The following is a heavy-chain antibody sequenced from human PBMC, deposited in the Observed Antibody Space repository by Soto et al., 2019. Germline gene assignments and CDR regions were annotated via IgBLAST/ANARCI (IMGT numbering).Heavy chain of an antibody. D-gene: IGHD6-19*01. CDR3: ATTSGQYSSAGKKVDV. CDR2: INPYYGAT. V-gene: IGHV1-2*02. Sequence: QVQLVQSGAEVKKPGASVKVSCKASGYTFTDYHVHWVRQAPGQGLEWMGWINPYYGATNYAQKFQGRVSLTRDTFISTSDLVLNSVKSDDTALYYCATTSGQYSSAGKKVDVWGHGTTVTVSS. CDR1: GYTFTDYH. J-gene: IGHJ6*02.